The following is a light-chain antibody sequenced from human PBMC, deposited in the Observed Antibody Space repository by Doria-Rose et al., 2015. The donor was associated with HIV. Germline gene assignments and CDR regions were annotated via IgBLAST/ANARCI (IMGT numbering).Light chain of an antibody. CDR3: HHSGSSPWT. Sequence: TQSPGTLSLSPGERATLSCRASQSVGSFYLAWYQQKPGQAPRLLIYGASSRATGIPDRFSGSGSGTDSTLTISRLEPEDFAVYYCHHSGSSPWTFGQGTKVEIK. V-gene: IGKV3-20*01. CDR2: GAS. J-gene: IGKJ1*01. CDR1: QSVGSFY.